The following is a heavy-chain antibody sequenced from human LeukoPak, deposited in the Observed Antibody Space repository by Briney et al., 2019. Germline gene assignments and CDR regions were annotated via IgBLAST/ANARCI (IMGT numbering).Heavy chain of an antibody. J-gene: IGHJ4*02. CDR3: ARADYYGSGSYFEG. D-gene: IGHD3-10*01. CDR1: GGTFSSYA. Sequence: ASVKVSCKASGGTFSSYAISWVRQAPGQGLEWMGGIIPIFGTANYAQKFQGRVTITADKSTSTAYMELSSLRSEDTAVYYCARADYYGSGSYFEGWGQGTLVTVSS. CDR2: IIPIFGTA. V-gene: IGHV1-69*06.